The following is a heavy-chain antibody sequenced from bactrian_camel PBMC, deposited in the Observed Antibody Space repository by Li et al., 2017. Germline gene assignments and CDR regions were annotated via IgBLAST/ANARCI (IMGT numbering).Heavy chain of an antibody. D-gene: IGHD1*01. CDR3: ATGELRL. J-gene: IGHJ4*01. CDR1: GYTYSSCS. V-gene: IGHV3S55*01. Sequence: VQLVESGGGSVQAGGSLRLSCAASGYTYSSCSMAWYRQAPGKQRELVSTIIRDGSTYYADSVKGRFAISQDNAKNTLCLQMNNLKPEDTAMYYCATGELRLLGPGDPGHRL. CDR2: IIRDGST.